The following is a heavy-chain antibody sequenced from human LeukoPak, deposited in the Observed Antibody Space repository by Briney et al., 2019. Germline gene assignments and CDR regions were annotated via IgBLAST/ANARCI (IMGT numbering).Heavy chain of an antibody. CDR1: GFTFSNYW. CDR3: AKDNRRHYTSGPNPDSLH. V-gene: IGHV3-7*03. J-gene: IGHJ4*02. D-gene: IGHD6-19*01. Sequence: PGGSLRLSCAASGFTFSNYWMTWVRQAPGKGLEWVANIKPDESEKYYVGSVKGRFTISRDNAKNSLYLQMNSLRVEDTAFYYCAKDNRRHYTSGPNPDSLHWGQGALVTVSS. CDR2: IKPDESEK.